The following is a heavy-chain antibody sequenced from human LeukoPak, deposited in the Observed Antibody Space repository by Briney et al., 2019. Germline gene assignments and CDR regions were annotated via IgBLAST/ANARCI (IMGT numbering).Heavy chain of an antibody. V-gene: IGHV3-33*08. CDR1: GFTFSSYG. D-gene: IGHD6-19*01. J-gene: IGHJ4*02. CDR3: ARDMSDSSGWLLFDY. Sequence: GRSLRLSCAASGFTFSSYGMHWVRQAPGKGLEWVAVIWYDGSNKYYADSVKGRFTTSRDNSKNTLYLQMNSLRAEDTAVYYCARDMSDSSGWLLFDYWGQGTLVTVSS. CDR2: IWYDGSNK.